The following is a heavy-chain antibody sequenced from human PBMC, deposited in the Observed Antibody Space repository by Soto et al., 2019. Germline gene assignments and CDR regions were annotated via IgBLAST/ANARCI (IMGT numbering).Heavy chain of an antibody. Sequence: QVQLQESGPGLVEPSQTLSLTCTVSGGSISNAFYYWRWISQPPGKGMEWIGHIYNSGSTYSNPSRKSRFTISIDTSKNHFSPKLNSVTAADTAVYYCVRGPSGDKVDYWGQGTLVTVSS. D-gene: IGHD1-26*01. CDR2: IYNSGST. CDR3: VRGPSGDKVDY. V-gene: IGHV4-30-4*01. CDR1: GGSISNAFYY. J-gene: IGHJ4*02.